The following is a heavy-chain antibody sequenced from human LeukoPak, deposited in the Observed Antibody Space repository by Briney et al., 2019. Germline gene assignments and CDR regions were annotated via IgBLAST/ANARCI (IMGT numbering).Heavy chain of an antibody. V-gene: IGHV3-23*01. D-gene: IGHD3-10*01. CDR1: GFTFSSYA. J-gene: IGHJ4*02. CDR2: ISNSGGST. Sequence: GGSLRLSCAASGFTFSSYAMSWVRQAPGKGLEWVSVISNSGGSTYYADSVKGWFTISRDNPKNTLYLQMNSLRAEDTAVYYCAKGVRFGESNFDYWGQGTLVTVSS. CDR3: AKGVRFGESNFDY.